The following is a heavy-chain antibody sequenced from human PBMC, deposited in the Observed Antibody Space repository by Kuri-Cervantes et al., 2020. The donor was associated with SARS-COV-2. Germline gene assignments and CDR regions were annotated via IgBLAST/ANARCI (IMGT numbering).Heavy chain of an antibody. CDR3: ARTASSSWFLANYYYYYGMDV. V-gene: IGHV3-7*01. J-gene: IGHJ6*02. CDR2: IKQDGSEK. CDR1: GFTFGSYG. Sequence: GGSLRLSCAASGFTFGSYGMHWVRQAPGKGLEWVANIKQDGSEKYYVDSVKGRFTISRDNAKNSLYLQMNSLRAEDTAVYYCARTASSSWFLANYYYYYGMDVWGQGTTVTGSS. D-gene: IGHD6-13*01.